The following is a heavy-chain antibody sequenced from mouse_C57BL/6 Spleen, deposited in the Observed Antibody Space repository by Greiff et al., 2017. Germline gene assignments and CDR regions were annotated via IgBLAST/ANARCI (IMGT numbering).Heavy chain of an antibody. J-gene: IGHJ4*01. Sequence: EVKLVESGGDLVKPGGSLKLSCAASGFTFSSYGMSWVRQTPDKRLEWVATISSGGSYTYYPDSVKGRFTISRDKAKNTLYLQLRSLKSEDTAIYYCARQTITTVVATDYAMDDWGQGTSVTVAS. V-gene: IGHV5-6*01. D-gene: IGHD1-1*01. CDR1: GFTFSSYG. CDR3: ARQTITTVVATDYAMDD. CDR2: ISSGGSYT.